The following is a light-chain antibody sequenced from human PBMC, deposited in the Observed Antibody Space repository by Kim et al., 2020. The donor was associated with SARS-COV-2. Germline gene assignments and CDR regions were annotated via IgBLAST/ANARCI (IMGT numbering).Light chain of an antibody. CDR2: RNN. CDR1: SSNIGSNY. Sequence: ELTQPPSASGTPGQRVTISCSGSSSNIGSNYVYWYQQLPGTAPKLLIYRNNQRPSGVPHRFSGSKSGTSASLAISGLRSEDEADYYCAAWDDSLSAWVFGGGTQLTVL. CDR3: AAWDDSLSAWV. J-gene: IGLJ3*02. V-gene: IGLV1-47*01.